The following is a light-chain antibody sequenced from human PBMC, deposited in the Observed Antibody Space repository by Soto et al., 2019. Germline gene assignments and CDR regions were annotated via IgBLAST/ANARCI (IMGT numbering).Light chain of an antibody. CDR2: DAS. CDR3: QQYNSYPCT. J-gene: IGKJ1*01. CDR1: QSISNW. V-gene: IGKV1-5*01. Sequence: DIQMTQSPSTLSASVGDRVTITCRASQSISNWLAWYQQKPGKATKFLIYDASTLESGFPSRFSGSRSGTEFTLTISSLQPDDFATYYCQQYNSYPCTFGQGTKVEIK.